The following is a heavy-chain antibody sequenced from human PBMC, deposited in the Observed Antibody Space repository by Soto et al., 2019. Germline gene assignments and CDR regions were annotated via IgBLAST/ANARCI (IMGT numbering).Heavy chain of an antibody. Sequence: PSETLSLTCSVSGGSVSRGGYYWSWIRQLPGRGLEWIGYIYSTGSTLYNPSLKSRVALSMDTSKNQFSLNLTSVTAADTAVYYCAIERRDSCPTMFFDFWGQGSLVTVSS. CDR1: GGSVSRGGYY. CDR3: AIERRDSCPTMFFDF. V-gene: IGHV4-31*03. D-gene: IGHD3-10*02. CDR2: IYSTGST. J-gene: IGHJ4*02.